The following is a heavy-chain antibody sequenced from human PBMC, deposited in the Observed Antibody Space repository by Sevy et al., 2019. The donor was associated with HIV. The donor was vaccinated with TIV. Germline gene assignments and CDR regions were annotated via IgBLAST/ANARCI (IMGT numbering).Heavy chain of an antibody. CDR3: AKDTGSSGYDHYGLDV. CDR1: GFTFSNYG. V-gene: IGHV3-30*18. Sequence: QLGGSLRLSCVASGFTFSNYGTHWVRQAPGKGLEWVAITSYNEGGENYADSVKGRFTISRDNSKNTVYLQMYRLTTEDTGVYYCAKDTGSSGYDHYGLDVWGQGTTVTVSS. CDR2: TSYNEGGE. J-gene: IGHJ6*02. D-gene: IGHD6-19*01.